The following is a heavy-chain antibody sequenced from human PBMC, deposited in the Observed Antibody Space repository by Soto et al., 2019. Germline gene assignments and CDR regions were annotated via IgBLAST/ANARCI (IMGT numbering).Heavy chain of an antibody. J-gene: IGHJ6*02. CDR3: ARDWYYDILNGYVYDGMDF. CDR2: ISSSSSTI. V-gene: IGHV3-48*02. Sequence: EVQLVESGGGLVQPGGSLRLSCAASGFTFSSYSMNWVRQAPGKGLEWVSYISSSSSTIYYADSVKGRFTISRDNAKNSLYLQMNSLGNEYTAVYYCARDWYYDILNGYVYDGMDFWGQGATVIVSS. CDR1: GFTFSSYS. D-gene: IGHD3-9*01.